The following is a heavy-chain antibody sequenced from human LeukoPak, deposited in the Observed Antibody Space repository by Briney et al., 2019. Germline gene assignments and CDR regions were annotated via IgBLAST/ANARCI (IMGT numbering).Heavy chain of an antibody. D-gene: IGHD2/OR15-2a*01. CDR2: ISGSGSGGST. V-gene: IGHV3-23*01. CDR1: GFPLSRSA. Sequence: GGSLRLSCAASGFPLSRSAMSWVRQAPGKGLEWVSNISGSGSGGSTYYADSVKGRFTISRDNAKNSLYLQMNSLRAEDTAVYYCASLDTSQPDYWGQGTLVTVSS. J-gene: IGHJ4*02. CDR3: ASLDTSQPDY.